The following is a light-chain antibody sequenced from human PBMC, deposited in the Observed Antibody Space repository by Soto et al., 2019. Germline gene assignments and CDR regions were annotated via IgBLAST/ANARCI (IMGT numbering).Light chain of an antibody. CDR1: SSDVGAYNY. V-gene: IGLV2-8*01. Sequence: QSVLTQPPSASGSAGQSVTISCTGTSSDVGAYNYVSWYQQLPGKAPKLIIYEVSKRPSGVPDRFSGSKSGNTASLTVSGLQAEDEADYYCTSYAGTSSFFYVFGTGTKVTVL. CDR2: EVS. J-gene: IGLJ1*01. CDR3: TSYAGTSSFFYV.